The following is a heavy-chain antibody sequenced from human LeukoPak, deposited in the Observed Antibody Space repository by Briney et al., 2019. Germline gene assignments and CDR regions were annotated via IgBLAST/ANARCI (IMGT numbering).Heavy chain of an antibody. J-gene: IGHJ4*02. D-gene: IGHD3-3*01. CDR1: GYTFTSYG. CDR2: ISAYNGNT. V-gene: IGHV1-18*01. Sequence: ASVKVSCKASGYTFTSYGISWVRQAPGPGLEWMGWISAYNGNTNYAQKRQGRVTMTTDTSTRTTYMELRSLRSDDTSVYYCARVQLEAYDFWSGYYSFNRADYWGQGTLVTVSS. CDR3: ARVQLEAYDFWSGYYSFNRADY.